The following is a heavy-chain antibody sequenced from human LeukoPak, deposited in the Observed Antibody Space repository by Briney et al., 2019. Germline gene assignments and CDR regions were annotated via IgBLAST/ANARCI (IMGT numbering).Heavy chain of an antibody. V-gene: IGHV3-33*01. CDR3: ARDPMTAAGSKDGMDV. J-gene: IGHJ6*02. CDR2: FWYDGSIK. Sequence: GGSLRLSCAASGFTFSSYGMHWVRQAPGKGLEWVAVFWYDGSIKFYVDSVKGRFTISRDNSKNTLYPQMNSLRAEDTAVYYCARDPMTAAGSKDGMDVWGQGTTVTVSS. D-gene: IGHD6-13*01. CDR1: GFTFSSYG.